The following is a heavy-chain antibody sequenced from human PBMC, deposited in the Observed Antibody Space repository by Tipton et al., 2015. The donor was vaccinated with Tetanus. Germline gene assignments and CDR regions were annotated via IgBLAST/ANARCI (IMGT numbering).Heavy chain of an antibody. CDR3: ARKVAAPGNNWFDP. Sequence: TLSLTCTVSGGSISSYYWSWIRQPPGKGLEWIGYIYYRGSTNYNLSLKSRVTISVDTFKNQISLKLSTVTAADTAVYYCARKVAAPGNNWFDPRGQKTLVTVSS. J-gene: IGHJ5*02. CDR1: GGSISSYY. D-gene: IGHD4-23*01. V-gene: IGHV4-59*01. CDR2: IYYRGST.